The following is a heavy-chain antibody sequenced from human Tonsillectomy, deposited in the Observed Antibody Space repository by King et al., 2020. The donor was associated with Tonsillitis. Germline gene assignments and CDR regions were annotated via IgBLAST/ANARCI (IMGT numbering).Heavy chain of an antibody. V-gene: IGHV1-18*01. Sequence: QLVQSGAEVKKPGASVKVSCQTSDYTFTSFGISWVRQAPGQGLEWIGWITTYNGNTNYEQKLQGRVTMTTDTSTSTAYMEPRSLGADVTAVDYCARDMGYYDSTGYYMYYFDYWGQGTLVTVSS. CDR3: ARDMGYYDSTGYYMYYFDY. J-gene: IGHJ4*02. CDR2: ITTYNGNT. D-gene: IGHD3-22*01. CDR1: DYTFTSFG.